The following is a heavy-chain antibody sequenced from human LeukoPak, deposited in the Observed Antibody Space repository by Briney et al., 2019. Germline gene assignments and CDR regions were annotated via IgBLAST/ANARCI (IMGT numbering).Heavy chain of an antibody. CDR2: IYYSGST. CDR1: GGSISSYY. D-gene: IGHD3-3*01. Sequence: SETLSLTCTVSGGSISSYYWSWIRQPPGKGLEWIGYIYYSGSTNYNPSLKSRVTISVDTSKNQFSLKLSSVTAADTAVYYCARDRWSGYLDWGQGTLVTVSS. CDR3: ARDRWSGYLD. J-gene: IGHJ4*02. V-gene: IGHV4-59*01.